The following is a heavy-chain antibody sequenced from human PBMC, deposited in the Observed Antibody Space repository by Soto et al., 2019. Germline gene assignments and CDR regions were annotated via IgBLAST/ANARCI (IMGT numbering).Heavy chain of an antibody. D-gene: IGHD6-6*01. V-gene: IGHV1-18*04. J-gene: IGHJ6*02. Sequence: ASVKVSCKVSGYTFTSYGISWVRQAPGQGLEWMGWISAYNGNTNYAQKLQGRVTMTTDTSTSTAYMELRSLRSDDTAVYYCARDEYSSSSFYYYYGMDVWGQGTTVTVSS. CDR3: ARDEYSSSSFYYYYGMDV. CDR2: ISAYNGNT. CDR1: GYTFTSYG.